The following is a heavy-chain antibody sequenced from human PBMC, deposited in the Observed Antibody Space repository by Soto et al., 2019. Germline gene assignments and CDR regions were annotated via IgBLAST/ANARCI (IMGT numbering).Heavy chain of an antibody. J-gene: IGHJ6*03. Sequence: GGSLRLSCAASGFTFSSYWMSWVRQAPGKGLEWVANIKQDGSEKYYVDSVKGRFTISRDNAKNSLYLQMNSRGAEDTAVYYCARFGYCSSTSCYFVVYYMDVWGKGTTVTVSS. CDR1: GFTFSSYW. CDR2: IKQDGSEK. CDR3: ARFGYCSSTSCYFVVYYMDV. D-gene: IGHD2-2*01. V-gene: IGHV3-7*01.